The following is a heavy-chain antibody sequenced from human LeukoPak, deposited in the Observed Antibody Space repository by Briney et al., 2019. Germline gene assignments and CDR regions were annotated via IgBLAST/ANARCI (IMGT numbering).Heavy chain of an antibody. CDR2: IYTSGST. V-gene: IGHV4-61*02. CDR1: GGSISGGSYY. Sequence: SETLSLTCTVSGGSISGGSYYWSWIRQPAGKGLEWIGRIYTSGSTNYNPSLKSRFTISVDTSKNQFSLKLSSVTAADTAVCYCARSYYYDSSFFDYWGQGTLVTVSS. J-gene: IGHJ4*02. D-gene: IGHD3-22*01. CDR3: ARSYYYDSSFFDY.